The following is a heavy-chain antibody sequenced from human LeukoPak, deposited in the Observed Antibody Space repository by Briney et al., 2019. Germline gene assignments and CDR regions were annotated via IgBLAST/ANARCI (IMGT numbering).Heavy chain of an antibody. CDR1: GYTFTGYY. Sequence: ASVKVSCKASGYTFTGYYMHWVRQAPGQGLEWMGWINPNSGGTNYAQKFQGRVTMTRDTSISTAYMELSRLRSDDTAVYYCARASSRGGDYSPADYWGQGTLVTVSS. J-gene: IGHJ4*02. D-gene: IGHD2-21*02. CDR2: INPNSGGT. V-gene: IGHV1-2*02. CDR3: ARASSRGGDYSPADY.